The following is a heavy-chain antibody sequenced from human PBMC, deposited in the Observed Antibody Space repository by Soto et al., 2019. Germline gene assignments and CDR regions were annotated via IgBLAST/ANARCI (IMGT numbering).Heavy chain of an antibody. Sequence: ASVKVSCKASGYTFTGYYMHWVRQAPGQGLEWMGWINPNSGGTNYAQKFQGRVTMTEDTSTHTAYMELSSLRSEDTAVYYCATDGIAARNFDYWGQGTLVTVSS. CDR2: INPNSGGT. D-gene: IGHD6-25*01. CDR3: ATDGIAARNFDY. CDR1: GYTFTGYY. J-gene: IGHJ4*02. V-gene: IGHV1-2*02.